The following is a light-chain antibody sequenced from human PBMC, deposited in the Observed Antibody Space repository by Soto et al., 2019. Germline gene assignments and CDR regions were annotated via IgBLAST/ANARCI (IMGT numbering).Light chain of an antibody. CDR3: SSYTISSTRV. CDR2: EVS. CDR1: SSDVGAYDY. Sequence: QSALTQPASVSGSPGQSITISCTGTSSDVGAYDYVSWYQQHPDKAPKLMIYEVSYRPSGVSNRFSGSKSVNTATLTISGLQAEDEADYYCSSYTISSTRVFGTGTKLTVL. J-gene: IGLJ1*01. V-gene: IGLV2-14*03.